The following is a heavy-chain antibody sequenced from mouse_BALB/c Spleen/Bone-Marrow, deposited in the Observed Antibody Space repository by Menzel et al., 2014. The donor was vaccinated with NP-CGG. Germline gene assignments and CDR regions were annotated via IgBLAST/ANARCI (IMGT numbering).Heavy chain of an antibody. CDR3: AREVRAPWYAMDY. CDR2: ISTYNGNT. D-gene: IGHD2-14*01. J-gene: IGHJ4*01. CDR1: GYTFXDYA. V-gene: IGHV1-67*01. Sequence: VKLVESGPEVVRPGVSVKISCKGSGYTFXDYAMHWVKQNHAKSLEWIGVISTYNGNTNYNQKFKGKATMTVDKSSSIAYMELARLTSEDSAIYYCAREVRAPWYAMDYWGQGTSVTVSS.